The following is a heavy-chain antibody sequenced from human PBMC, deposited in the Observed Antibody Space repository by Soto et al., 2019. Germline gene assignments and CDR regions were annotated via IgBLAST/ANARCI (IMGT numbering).Heavy chain of an antibody. CDR1: GGSTSSDNY. D-gene: IGHD3-16*01. CDR3: AREGGESSDGLYYFDF. J-gene: IGHJ4*02. CDR2: IYYSGNT. Sequence: QVQLQESGPGLVKPSQTLSLTCTVSGGSTSSDNYWSWIRQPPGKGLEWIGHIYYSGNTDYNPSLKSRLAISIDTSKNQFSLKLSSVTAADTAVYFCAREGGESSDGLYYFDFWGQGSLVTVSS. V-gene: IGHV4-30-4*01.